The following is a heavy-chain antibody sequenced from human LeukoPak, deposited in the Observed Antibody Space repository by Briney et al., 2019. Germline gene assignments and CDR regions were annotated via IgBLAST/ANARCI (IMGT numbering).Heavy chain of an antibody. V-gene: IGHV4-39*01. CDR3: TRQGAAVAGTGYFDY. J-gene: IGHJ4*02. CDR2: IYYSGST. Sequence: SETLSLTCTVSGGSIRSSSYYWGWIRQPPRKGLEWIGSIYYSGSTYYNASLKSRGTISVDTSKNQFSLKLNSVTAADTAVYFCTRQGAAVAGTGYFDYWGQGTLVTVSS. CDR1: GGSIRSSSYY. D-gene: IGHD6-19*01.